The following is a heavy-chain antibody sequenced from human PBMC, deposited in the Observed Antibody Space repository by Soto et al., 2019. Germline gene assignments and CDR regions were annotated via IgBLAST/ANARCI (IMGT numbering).Heavy chain of an antibody. CDR3: VRDRSGWAYHFDF. D-gene: IGHD6-19*01. Sequence: EVQLVESGGGLIQPGGSLRLACAAAGFSVSSNYMSWVRQAPGKGPEWVSIIYSSGSAYYADSVEGRFTISRDNSKNTVYLQMTGLRADDTAVYFCVRDRSGWAYHFDFWGQGTLVTVSS. V-gene: IGHV3-53*01. CDR2: IYSSGSA. J-gene: IGHJ4*02. CDR1: GFSVSSNY.